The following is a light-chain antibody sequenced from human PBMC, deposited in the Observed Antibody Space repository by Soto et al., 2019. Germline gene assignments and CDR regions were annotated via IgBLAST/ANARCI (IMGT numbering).Light chain of an antibody. J-gene: IGKJ4*01. CDR2: DAF. CDR1: QSVSTSY. V-gene: IGKV3-20*01. Sequence: EIVLTQSPGTLSLSPGERATLSCRASQSVSTSYVAWYQQKFGQAPRLLIYDAFSRATGIPDRFNPSGSGTDFTLNISRLEPEDFAVYYCQQFSSYPLTFGGGTKVDIK. CDR3: QQFSSYPLT.